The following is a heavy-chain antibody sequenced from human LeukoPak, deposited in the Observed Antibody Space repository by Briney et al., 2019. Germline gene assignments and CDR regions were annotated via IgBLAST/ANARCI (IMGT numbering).Heavy chain of an antibody. J-gene: IGHJ6*02. CDR2: INRNGGKK. D-gene: IGHD3-9*01. CDR1: GFTFSSYS. V-gene: IGHV3-23*01. Sequence: GGSLRLSCAASGFTFSSYSMSWVRQAPGKGLEWVSAINRNGGKKYYADSVKGRFTISRDNAKNTLYLQMKSLRAEDTAIYYCRPISYYAMDVGGQGTTVTVSS. CDR3: RPISYYAMDV.